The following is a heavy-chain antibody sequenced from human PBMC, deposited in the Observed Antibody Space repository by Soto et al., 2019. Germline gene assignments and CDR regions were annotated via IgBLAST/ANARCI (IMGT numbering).Heavy chain of an antibody. CDR3: ARCYGSGSSYYYYYGMDV. V-gene: IGHV4-4*02. D-gene: IGHD3-10*01. CDR2: IYHSGST. J-gene: IGHJ6*02. Sequence: SETLSLTCAVSGGSIISSNCLILFRQPPGKGLEWIGEIYHSGSTNYNPSLKSRVTISVDKSKNQFSLKLSSVTAADTAVYYCARCYGSGSSYYYYYGMDVWGQGTTVTVSS. CDR1: GGSIISSNC.